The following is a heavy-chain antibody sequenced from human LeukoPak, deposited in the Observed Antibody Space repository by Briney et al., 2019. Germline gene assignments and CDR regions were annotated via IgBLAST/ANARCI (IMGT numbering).Heavy chain of an antibody. CDR1: GGSITNGDYY. V-gene: IGHV4-30-4*01. CDR3: ARSSRLATIAIFDY. Sequence: SQTLSLTCTVSGGSITNGDYYWSWIRQPPGKGLEWIGYIYYSGSTYYNPSLKSRVTISVDTSKNQFSLKLSSVTAADTAVYYCARSSRLATIAIFDYWGQGTLVTVSS. CDR2: IYYSGST. J-gene: IGHJ4*02. D-gene: IGHD5-12*01.